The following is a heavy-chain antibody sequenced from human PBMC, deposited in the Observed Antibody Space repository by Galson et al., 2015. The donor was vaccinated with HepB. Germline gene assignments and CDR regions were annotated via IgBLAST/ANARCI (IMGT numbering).Heavy chain of an antibody. D-gene: IGHD2-2*02. CDR1: GFTFKHYG. J-gene: IGHJ4*02. V-gene: IGHV3-33*01. CDR2: IWYDGTNQ. Sequence: SLRLSCAASGFTFKHYGMHWVRQAPGKGLEWVAVIWYDGTNQYFADSVKGRFTISRDNSKDTLYLQMNGLRADDSAIYYCARDARQELIPTFDFWGPGTLVTVSS. CDR3: ARDARQELIPTFDF.